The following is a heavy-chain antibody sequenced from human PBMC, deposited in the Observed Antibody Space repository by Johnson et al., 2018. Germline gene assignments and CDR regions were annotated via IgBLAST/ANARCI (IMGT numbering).Heavy chain of an antibody. CDR2: ISYDGSNK. CDR1: GFTFSSYG. Sequence: VQLVESGGGVVQPGRSLRLSCAASGFTFSSYGMHWVRQAPGKGLEWVAVISYDGSNKYYADSVKGRFTISRDNSKNTLYLQMNSLRAEDTAVYYCAKGGVADFSYYYGMDVWGQGTTVTVSS. J-gene: IGHJ6*02. D-gene: IGHD6-19*01. V-gene: IGHV3-30*18. CDR3: AKGGVADFSYYYGMDV.